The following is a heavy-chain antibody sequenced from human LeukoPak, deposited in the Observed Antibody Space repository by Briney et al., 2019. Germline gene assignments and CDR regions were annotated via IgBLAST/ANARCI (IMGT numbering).Heavy chain of an antibody. J-gene: IGHJ4*02. CDR1: GGSISSSSYC. CDR3: ARGPPGDSDY. CDR2: IYNSGST. Sequence: SETLSLTCTVSGGSISSSSYCWGWIRQPPGKGREWIGSIYNSGSTYNNPSLKSRVSISVDTSTNKCSLKISSVTAADTAVYYCARGPPGDSDYSGQGTLVTVSS. V-gene: IGHV4-39*01. D-gene: IGHD7-27*01.